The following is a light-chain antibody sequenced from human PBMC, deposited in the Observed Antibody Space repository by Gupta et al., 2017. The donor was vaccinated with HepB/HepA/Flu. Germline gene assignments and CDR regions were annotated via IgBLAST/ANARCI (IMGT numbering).Light chain of an antibody. CDR2: EIS. CDR3: SSYAGSNICV. Sequence: QSALTQPPSASGSPGQSVTISCTGTSSDVGGYNYVSWYQRPPGKAPKVIIYEISKRPSGVPDRFSGSRSGNTASLTVSGLQADDEAEYFCSSYAGSNICVFGTGTTVTVL. CDR1: SSDVGGYNY. V-gene: IGLV2-8*01. J-gene: IGLJ1*01.